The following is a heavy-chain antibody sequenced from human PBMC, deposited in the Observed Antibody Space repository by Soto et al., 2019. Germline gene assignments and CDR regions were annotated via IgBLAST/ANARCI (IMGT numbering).Heavy chain of an antibody. J-gene: IGHJ3*02. V-gene: IGHV4-34*01. Sequence: SETLSLTXAVYGGSFSGYYWSWIRQPPGKGLEWIGEINHSGSTNYNPSLKSRVTISVDTSKNQFSLKLSSVTAADTAVYYCARGGIPYYYSSGSSNAFDIWGQGTMVTVSS. CDR3: ARGGIPYYYSSGSSNAFDI. CDR1: GGSFSGYY. D-gene: IGHD3-10*01. CDR2: INHSGST.